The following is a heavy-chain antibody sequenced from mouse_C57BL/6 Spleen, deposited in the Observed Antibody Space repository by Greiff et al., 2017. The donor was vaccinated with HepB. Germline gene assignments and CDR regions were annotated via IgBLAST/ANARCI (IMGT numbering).Heavy chain of an antibody. D-gene: IGHD3-2*02. CDR2: ISDGGSYT. CDR3: APDSSGSLAY. J-gene: IGHJ3*01. Sequence: EVKLMESGGGLVKPGGSLKLSCAASGFTFSSYAMSWVRQTPEKRLEWVATISDGGSYTYYPDNVKGRFTFARDNAKNNLYLQMSHLKSEDSAMYYCAPDSSGSLAYWGQGTLVTVSA. CDR1: GFTFSSYA. V-gene: IGHV5-4*03.